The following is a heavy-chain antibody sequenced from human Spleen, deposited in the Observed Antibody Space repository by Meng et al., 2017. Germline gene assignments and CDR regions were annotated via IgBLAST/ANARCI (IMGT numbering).Heavy chain of an antibody. D-gene: IGHD1-14*01. CDR2: INHSGST. Sequence: ESLKISCAVYGGSFSGYYWSWIRQPPGKGLEWIGEINHSGSTNYNPSLKSRVTISVDTSKNQFSLKLSSVTAADTAVYYCAREGRTSRRAGRPLRYYGMDVWGQGTTVTVSS. V-gene: IGHV4-34*01. CDR3: AREGRTSRRAGRPLRYYGMDV. CDR1: GGSFSGYY. J-gene: IGHJ6*02.